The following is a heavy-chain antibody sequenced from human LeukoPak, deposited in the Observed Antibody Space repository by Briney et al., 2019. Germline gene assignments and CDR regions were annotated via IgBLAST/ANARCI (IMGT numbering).Heavy chain of an antibody. CDR2: IYHSGRT. CDR3: AKTSYSSSSPVDY. V-gene: IGHV4-38-2*01. CDR1: GGSFSGYY. D-gene: IGHD6-6*01. Sequence: NPSETLSLTCAVYGGSFSGYYWGWIRQPPGKGLEWIGSIYHSGRTYYNPSLKRRVTISVDTSKNQFSLKLSSVTAADTAVYYCAKTSYSSSSPVDYWGQGTLVTVSS. J-gene: IGHJ4*02.